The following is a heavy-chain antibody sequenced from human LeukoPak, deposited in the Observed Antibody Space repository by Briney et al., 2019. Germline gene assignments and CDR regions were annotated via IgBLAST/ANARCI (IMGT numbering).Heavy chain of an antibody. V-gene: IGHV4-61*02. CDR2: IYTSGST. Sequence: SETLSLTCTVSGGSISSGSYYWSWIRQPAGKGLEWIGRIYTSGSTNYNPSLKSRDTISVDTSKNQFSLKLSSVTAADTAVYYCARDSHRHSGYYFDYWGQGTLVTVSS. D-gene: IGHD1-14*01. CDR3: ARDSHRHSGYYFDY. CDR1: GGSISSGSYY. J-gene: IGHJ4*02.